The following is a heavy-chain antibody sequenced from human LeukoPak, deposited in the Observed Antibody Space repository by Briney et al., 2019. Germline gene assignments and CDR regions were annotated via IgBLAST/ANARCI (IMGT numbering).Heavy chain of an antibody. Sequence: PGGSLRLSCAASGFTFSSYSMNWVRQAPGKGLEWVSSISSSGSYIYYADSVKGRFTISRDNAKNSLYLQINSLRAEDTAVYYCARESGALRGYSYGHWGQGTLVTVSS. CDR3: ARESGALRGYSYGH. J-gene: IGHJ4*02. CDR2: ISSSGSYI. CDR1: GFTFSSYS. D-gene: IGHD5-18*01. V-gene: IGHV3-21*01.